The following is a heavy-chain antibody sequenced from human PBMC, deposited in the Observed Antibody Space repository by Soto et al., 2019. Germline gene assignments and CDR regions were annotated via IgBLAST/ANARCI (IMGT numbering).Heavy chain of an antibody. D-gene: IGHD6-13*01. Sequence: QVQLVETGGGVVQPGRSLGLSCAASGFTFSSYAMHWVRQAPGKGLEWVAVISNDGSNKYYADSVKGRFTISRDNSKNKLYLQMNSLRAEDTAVYYCARKAAAGTRRGVFGYWGQGTLVTVSS. CDR3: ARKAAAGTRRGVFGY. CDR2: ISNDGSNK. CDR1: GFTFSSYA. V-gene: IGHV3-30-3*01. J-gene: IGHJ4*02.